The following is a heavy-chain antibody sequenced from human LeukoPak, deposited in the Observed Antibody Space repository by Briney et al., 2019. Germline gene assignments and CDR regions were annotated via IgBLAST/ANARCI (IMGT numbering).Heavy chain of an antibody. CDR3: ASGGHIDY. Sequence: GRSLRLSCAASGFTFDDYAMHWVRQAPGKGLEWVANIKQDGSEKYYVDSVKGRFTISRDNAKNSLYLQMNSLRAEDTAVYYCASGGHIDYCGQGTLVTVSS. D-gene: IGHD3-16*01. J-gene: IGHJ4*02. CDR2: IKQDGSEK. CDR1: GFTFDDYA. V-gene: IGHV3-7*01.